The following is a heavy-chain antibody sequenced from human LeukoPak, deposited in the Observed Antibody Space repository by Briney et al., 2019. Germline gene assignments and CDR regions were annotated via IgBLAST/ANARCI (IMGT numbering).Heavy chain of an antibody. CDR2: IYHSGST. V-gene: IGHV4-30-2*01. CDR1: GGSISSGGYY. D-gene: IGHD1-26*01. CDR3: ARDWDSGSYRGGFDP. Sequence: SETLSLTCTVSGGSISSGGYYWSWIRQPPGKGLEWIGYIYHSGSTYYNPSLKSRVTISVDRSKNQFSLKLSSVTAADTAVYYCARDWDSGSYRGGFDPWGQGTLVTVSS. J-gene: IGHJ5*02.